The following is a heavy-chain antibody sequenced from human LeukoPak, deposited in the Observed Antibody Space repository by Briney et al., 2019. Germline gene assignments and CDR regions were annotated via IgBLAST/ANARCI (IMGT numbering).Heavy chain of an antibody. CDR1: GGSISSTNYY. CDR3: ARDIAAAGPGMR. Sequence: SETLSLTCTVSGGSISSTNYYWGWIRQPPGKGLEWIGSIYYSGSTYYNPSLKSRVTISVDTSKKQFSLKLSSVTAADTAVYYCARDIAAAGPGMRWGQGTLVTVSS. CDR2: IYYSGST. V-gene: IGHV4-39*07. J-gene: IGHJ4*02. D-gene: IGHD6-13*01.